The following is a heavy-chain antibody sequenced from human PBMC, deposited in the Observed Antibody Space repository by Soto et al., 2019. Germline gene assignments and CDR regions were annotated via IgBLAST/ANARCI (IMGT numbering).Heavy chain of an antibody. D-gene: IGHD2-15*01. V-gene: IGHV1-69*08. J-gene: IGHJ3*02. CDR2: IIPILGIA. CDR3: ARDPLYCSGGSCYSGAFDI. Sequence: QVQLVQSGAEVKKPGSSVTVSCKASGGTFSSYTISWVRQAPGQGLEWMGWIIPILGIANYAQKIQGRVTITADKSTSTAYMELSSLRSEDTAVYYCARDPLYCSGGSCYSGAFDIWGQGTMVTVSS. CDR1: GGTFSSYT.